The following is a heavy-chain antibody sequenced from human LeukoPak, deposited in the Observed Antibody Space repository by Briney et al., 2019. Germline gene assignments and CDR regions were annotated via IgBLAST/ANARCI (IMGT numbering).Heavy chain of an antibody. J-gene: IGHJ4*02. CDR2: IKSKTDGGTT. Sequence: GGSLRLSCAASGFTFTNAWMGWVRQAPGKGLEWVGRIKSKTDGGTTEYAAPVKGRFTISRDDSKNTLYLQTNSLKIEDTGVYYCTTDRAIAVRPLFDFWGQGTLVSVSS. V-gene: IGHV3-15*01. CDR3: TTDRAIAVRPLFDF. D-gene: IGHD6-6*01. CDR1: GFTFTNAW.